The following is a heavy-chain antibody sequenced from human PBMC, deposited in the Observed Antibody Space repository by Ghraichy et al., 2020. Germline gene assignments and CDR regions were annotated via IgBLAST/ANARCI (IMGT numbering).Heavy chain of an antibody. V-gene: IGHV1-3*01. CDR2: IHAGNGNT. J-gene: IGHJ4*02. D-gene: IGHD2-21*02. Sequence: ASVKVSCKASGYIFTNYAIHWVRQAPGQRLEWMGWIHAGNGNTKYSQNFQGRVTISRDTSASTAYMELSSLRSEDTAVYFCARLRLRRLDYWGQGTLVTVSS. CDR3: ARLRLRRLDY. CDR1: GYIFTNYA.